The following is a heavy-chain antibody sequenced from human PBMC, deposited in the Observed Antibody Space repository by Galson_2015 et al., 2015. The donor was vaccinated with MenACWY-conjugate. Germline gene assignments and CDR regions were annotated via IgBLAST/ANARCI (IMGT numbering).Heavy chain of an antibody. V-gene: IGHV4-59*01. CDR2: IYYSGST. CDR3: ARSPGGYSSGGQIDS. D-gene: IGHD5-18*01. CDR1: GGSLTAYY. J-gene: IGHJ4*02. Sequence: TLSLTYSVPGGSLTAYYWAWIRQPPGKGLEWIGCIYYSGSTKYSPSLNSRVTISVDTSNNQFSLKLSSVTAADTAVYYCARSPGGYSSGGQIDSWGQGSLVTVSS.